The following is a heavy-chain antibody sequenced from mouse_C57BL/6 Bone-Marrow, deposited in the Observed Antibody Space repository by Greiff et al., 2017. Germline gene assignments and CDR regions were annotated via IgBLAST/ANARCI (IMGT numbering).Heavy chain of an antibody. Sequence: VQLVESGPELVKPGASVKLSCKASGYTFTSYDINWVKQRPGQGLEWIGWIYPRDGSTKYNEKFKGKATLTVDTSTSTAYMELHSLTSEDSAVFFCARLEFDGSSGDWYCDVGGTGTTVTVSS. CDR1: GYTFTSYD. CDR3: ARLEFDGSSGDWYCDV. D-gene: IGHD1-1*01. V-gene: IGHV1-85*01. CDR2: IYPRDGST. J-gene: IGHJ1*03.